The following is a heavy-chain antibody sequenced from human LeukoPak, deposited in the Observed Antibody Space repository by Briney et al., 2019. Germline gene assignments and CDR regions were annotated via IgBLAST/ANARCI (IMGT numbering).Heavy chain of an antibody. D-gene: IGHD3-3*01. CDR1: GFTFSSYE. CDR2: ISSSGTTI. J-gene: IGHJ3*02. V-gene: IGHV3-48*03. CDR3: ANLDQGITIFGVVTTDAFNI. Sequence: SGGSLRLSCAASGFTFSSYEMNWVRQAPGKGLEWVSYISSSGTTIYYADSVKGRFTISRDNAKNSLYLQMNSLRVEDTAVYYCANLDQGITIFGVVTTDAFNIWGQGTMVTVSS.